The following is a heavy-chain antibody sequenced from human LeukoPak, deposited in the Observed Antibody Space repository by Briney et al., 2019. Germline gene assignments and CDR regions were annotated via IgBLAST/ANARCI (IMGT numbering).Heavy chain of an antibody. J-gene: IGHJ4*02. CDR2: ISNSSSTI. Sequence: GGSLRLSCAASGFIFSNYSMTWVRQAPGKGLEWLSYISNSSSTIYYADSVKGRFTISRDDAKNSLYLQMDNLRAEDTALYYCTRSLYWGRGTLVTVSS. CDR1: GFIFSNYS. V-gene: IGHV3-48*04. CDR3: TRSLY.